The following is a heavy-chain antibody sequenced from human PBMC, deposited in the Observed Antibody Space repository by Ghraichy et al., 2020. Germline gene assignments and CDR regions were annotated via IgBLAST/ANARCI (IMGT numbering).Heavy chain of an antibody. CDR1: GGSISSSSFY. J-gene: IGHJ6*03. Sequence: SETLSLTCTVSGGSISSSSFYWGWIRQPPGKGLEWIGSISYSGTTYCNPSLKGRITISVDTSKNRFSLNLSSVTAADTAVYYCARLLYLYYFMDVWGKGTTVTVSS. CDR2: ISYSGTT. V-gene: IGHV4-39*01. CDR3: ARLLYLYYFMDV.